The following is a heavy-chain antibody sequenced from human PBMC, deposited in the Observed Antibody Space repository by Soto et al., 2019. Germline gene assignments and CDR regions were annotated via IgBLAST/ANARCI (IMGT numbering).Heavy chain of an antibody. CDR2: IYYSGST. Sequence: SETLSLTGTVSVGSSSSSSYYWGWILQPPGKGLEWIGSIYYSGSTYYNPSLKSRVTISVDTSKNQFSLKLSSVTAADTAVYYCARTKITMIVVVYNAFDIWGQGTMVTVSS. J-gene: IGHJ3*02. V-gene: IGHV4-39*01. CDR3: ARTKITMIVVVYNAFDI. D-gene: IGHD3-22*01. CDR1: VGSSSSSSYY.